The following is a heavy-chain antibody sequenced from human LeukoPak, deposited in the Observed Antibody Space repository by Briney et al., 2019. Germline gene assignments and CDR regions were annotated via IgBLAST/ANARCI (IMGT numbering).Heavy chain of an antibody. D-gene: IGHD3-22*01. CDR1: GISLSNYG. J-gene: IGHJ4*02. Sequence: GGTLRLSCAVSGISLSNYGMSWVRQAPGKGLEWVAGISGSGGGTNYADSVKGRFTISRDNPKNTLYLQMNRLRAEDTAEYFCAKRGVVIRVILVGFHKEAYYFDSWGQGALVTVSS. CDR2: ISGSGGGT. V-gene: IGHV3-23*01. CDR3: AKRGVVIRVILVGFHKEAYYFDS.